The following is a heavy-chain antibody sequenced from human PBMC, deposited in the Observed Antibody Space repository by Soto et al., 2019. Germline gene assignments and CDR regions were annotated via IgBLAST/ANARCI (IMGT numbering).Heavy chain of an antibody. CDR2: IIPIFGTA. CDR1: GGTFSSYA. CDR3: ARPQHGSFHYYDYYGMDV. D-gene: IGHD1-26*01. Sequence: QVQLVQSGAEVKKPGSSVKVSCKASGGTFSSYAISWVRQAPGQGLEWMGGIIPIFGTANYAQKFQGRVTITADESTSTAYMERSSLRSEDTAVYYCARPQHGSFHYYDYYGMDVWGQGTTVTVSS. V-gene: IGHV1-69*01. J-gene: IGHJ6*02.